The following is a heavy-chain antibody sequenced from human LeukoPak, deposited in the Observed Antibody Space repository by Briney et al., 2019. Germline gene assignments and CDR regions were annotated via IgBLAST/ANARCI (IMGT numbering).Heavy chain of an antibody. CDR3: STVSPYYGSGTTSPDS. D-gene: IGHD3-10*01. CDR2: IKSKTDGGKT. CDR1: GFPFSNAW. V-gene: IGHV3-15*01. J-gene: IGHJ4*02. Sequence: GGSLRLSCAASGFPFSNAWMSWVRQAPGKGLEWVGRIKSKTDGGKTDYAAPVQGRFSISRDDSENTLYLQMNGLDTEDTAVYYCSTVSPYYGSGTTSPDSWGQGTLVVVSS.